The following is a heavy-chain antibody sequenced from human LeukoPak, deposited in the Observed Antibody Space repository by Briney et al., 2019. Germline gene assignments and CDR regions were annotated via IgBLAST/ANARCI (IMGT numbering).Heavy chain of an antibody. V-gene: IGHV3-48*03. Sequence: PGGSLRLSCAASGFTFSSYEMNWVRQAPGKGLEWVSYISSSGSTIYYADSVKGRFTISRDNAKNSLYLQMNSLRAEDTAVYYCARGRWHSSGYYYYMDVWGKGTTVTISS. CDR3: ARGRWHSSGYYYYMDV. CDR1: GFTFSSYE. J-gene: IGHJ6*03. D-gene: IGHD3-22*01. CDR2: ISSSGSTI.